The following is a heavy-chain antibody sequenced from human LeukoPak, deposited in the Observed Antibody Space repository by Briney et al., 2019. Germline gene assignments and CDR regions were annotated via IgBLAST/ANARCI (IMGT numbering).Heavy chain of an antibody. CDR2: ISYDANIGSNK. D-gene: IGHD3-3*01. CDR3: ARDGGYDFWSGYYQDY. Sequence: PGGSLRLSCATSGFTFSRYAMHWVRQAPGKGLEWVALISYDANIGSNKYYVDFVKGRFAISRDNSKNTLYLQMNSLRAEDTAVYYCARDGGYDFWSGYYQDYWGQGTLVTVSS. CDR1: GFTFSRYA. V-gene: IGHV3-30*09. J-gene: IGHJ4*02.